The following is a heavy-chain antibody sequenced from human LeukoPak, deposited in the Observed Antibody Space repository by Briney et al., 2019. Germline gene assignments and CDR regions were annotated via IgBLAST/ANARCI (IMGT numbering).Heavy chain of an antibody. CDR2: LTGSGGNT. CDR1: GFTFSSYA. CDR3: VKFRGIQHYNYHMDV. J-gene: IGHJ6*03. Sequence: GGSLRLSCAASGFTFSSYAMSWVRQAPGKGLEWVSGLTGSGGNTYYADSVKGRFTISRDNSKNTLSLQMNSLRAEDAAVYYCVKFRGIQHYNYHMDVWSQGTLVTVSS. D-gene: IGHD3-10*01. V-gene: IGHV3-23*01.